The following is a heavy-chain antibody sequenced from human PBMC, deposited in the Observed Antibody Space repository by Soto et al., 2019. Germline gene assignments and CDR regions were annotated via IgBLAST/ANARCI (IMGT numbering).Heavy chain of an antibody. CDR3: ARDLAGGEKNYYGMDV. CDR1: GGSISIGGYY. Sequence: SETLSLTCTVSGGSISIGGYYWSCIRQHPGKGLEWIGYIYYSGSTYYNPSLKSRVTISVDTSKNQFSLKLSSVTAADTAVYYCARDLAGGEKNYYGMDVWGQGTTVTVSS. D-gene: IGHD2-15*01. J-gene: IGHJ6*02. V-gene: IGHV4-31*03. CDR2: IYYSGST.